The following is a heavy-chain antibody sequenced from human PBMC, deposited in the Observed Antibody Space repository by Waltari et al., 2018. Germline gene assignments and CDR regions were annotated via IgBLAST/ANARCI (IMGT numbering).Heavy chain of an antibody. J-gene: IGHJ5*02. CDR3: ARGSRGGCSSTSCESWFDP. V-gene: IGHV4-30-4*08. CDR2: IYYSGST. CDR1: GGSISSGDYY. D-gene: IGHD2-2*01. Sequence: QVQLQESGPGLVKPSQTLSLTCTVSGGSISSGDYYWSWIRQPPGKGLEWIGYIYYSGSTYYNPSLKSRVTISVDTSKNQFSLKLSSVTAADTAVYYCARGSRGGCSSTSCESWFDPWGQGTLVTVSS.